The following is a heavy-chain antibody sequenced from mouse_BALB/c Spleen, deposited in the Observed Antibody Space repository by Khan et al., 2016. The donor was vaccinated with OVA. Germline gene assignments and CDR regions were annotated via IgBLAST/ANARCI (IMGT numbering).Heavy chain of an antibody. D-gene: IGHD2-2*01. V-gene: IGHV1S81*02. J-gene: IGHJ3*01. CDR3: TRSGYGSFAY. CDR1: GYTFTSYY. Sequence: QIQLVQSGAELVKPGASVKLSCKASGYTFTSYYIYWVKQRPGQGLEWIGEINPNNGGTNFNEKFKSKATLTVDKSSSTAYMQLSSLTSEDSAVYYCTRSGYGSFAYWGQGTLVTVSA. CDR2: INPNNGGT.